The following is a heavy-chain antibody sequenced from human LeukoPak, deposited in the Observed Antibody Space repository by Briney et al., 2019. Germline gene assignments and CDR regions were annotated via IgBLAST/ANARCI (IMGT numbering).Heavy chain of an antibody. CDR3: ARPGATATDGFDI. CDR2: IYYSGST. CDR1: GDCITNGYY. D-gene: IGHD2-2*01. J-gene: IGHJ3*02. V-gene: IGHV4-38-2*01. Sequence: SETLSLTCVVSGDCITNGYYWGWIRQPPGKGLQWIGSIYYSGSTYYNPSLKSRVTISVDTSKNQLSLRLNSVTAADTAVYYCARPGATATDGFDIWGQGTLVTVSS.